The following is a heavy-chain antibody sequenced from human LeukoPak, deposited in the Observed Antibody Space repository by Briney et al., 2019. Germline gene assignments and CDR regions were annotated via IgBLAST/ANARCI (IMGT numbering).Heavy chain of an antibody. CDR1: GSTFSGYA. D-gene: IGHD6-19*01. Sequence: GGSVRLSCAASGSTFSGYAMSWVRQAPGEGLEWVSAISGCGGSTYYADSVKGRFTISRDNSKNTLYLQMNSLRAEDTAVYYCAKDSSGLYYYYYGMDVWGQGTTVTVSS. V-gene: IGHV3-23*01. J-gene: IGHJ6*02. CDR2: ISGCGGST. CDR3: AKDSSGLYYYYYGMDV.